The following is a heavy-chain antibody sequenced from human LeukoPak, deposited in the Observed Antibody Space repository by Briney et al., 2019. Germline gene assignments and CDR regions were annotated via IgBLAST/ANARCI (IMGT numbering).Heavy chain of an antibody. CDR3: ANKPAGFDP. D-gene: IGHD1-14*01. CDR1: GFTFSTSA. V-gene: IGHV3-23*01. CDR2: ITGSGDYT. Sequence: PGGSLRLSCAASGFTFSTSAMNWVRQAPGKGLEWVSSITGSGDYTYYVDSVKGRFTISRDNSKNTLYLQMNSLRAEDTAVYYCANKPAGFDPWGQGTLVTVSS. J-gene: IGHJ5*02.